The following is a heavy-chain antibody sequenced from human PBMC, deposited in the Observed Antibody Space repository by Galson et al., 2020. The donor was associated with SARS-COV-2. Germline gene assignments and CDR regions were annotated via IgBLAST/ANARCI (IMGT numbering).Heavy chain of an antibody. D-gene: IGHD6-13*01. V-gene: IGHV1-69*13. J-gene: IGHJ6*02. Sequence: SVKVSCKASEKYAISWVRQAPGQGLEWMGGIIPMFGTAHYAEKFQDRVTITADESTNTGYIEIDRLRPEDTAVYYCAREIKQQLSDPFKPHSYYGLDIWGQGTTVTVSS. CDR2: IIPMFGTA. CDR3: AREIKQQLSDPFKPHSYYGLDI. CDR1: EKYA.